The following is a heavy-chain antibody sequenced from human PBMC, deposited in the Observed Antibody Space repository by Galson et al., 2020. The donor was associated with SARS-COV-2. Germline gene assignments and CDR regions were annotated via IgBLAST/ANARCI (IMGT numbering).Heavy chain of an antibody. V-gene: IGHV7-4-1*02. CDR1: GYTFTSYA. CDR3: AATEYLDFWSGYYTRDY. CDR2: INTNTGNP. Sequence: ASVKVSCKASGYTFTSYAMNWVRQAPGQGLEWMGWINTNTGNPTYTQGFTGRFVFSLDTSVSTAYLQISSLKAEDTAVYYCAATEYLDFWSGYYTRDYWGQGTLVTVSS. J-gene: IGHJ4*02. D-gene: IGHD3-3*01.